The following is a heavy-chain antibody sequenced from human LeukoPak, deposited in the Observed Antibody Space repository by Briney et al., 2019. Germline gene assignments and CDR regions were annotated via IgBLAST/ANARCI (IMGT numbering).Heavy chain of an antibody. CDR1: GGSISSGDYY. Sequence: SQTLSLTCTVSGGSISSGDYYWSWIRQPPGKGLEWIGYIYYSGSTNYNPSLKSRVTISVDTSKNQFSLKLSSVTAADTAVYYCARHYCGGDCYSGNWFDPWGQGTLVTVSS. CDR2: IYYSGST. V-gene: IGHV4-61*08. J-gene: IGHJ5*02. CDR3: ARHYCGGDCYSGNWFDP. D-gene: IGHD2-21*02.